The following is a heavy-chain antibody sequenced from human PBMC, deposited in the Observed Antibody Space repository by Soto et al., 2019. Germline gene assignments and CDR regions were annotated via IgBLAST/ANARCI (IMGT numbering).Heavy chain of an antibody. Sequence: SETLSLTCTVSGGSISSYYWSWIRQPAGKGLEWIGRIYTSGSTNYNPSLKSRVTMSVDTSKNQFSLKLSSVTAAGTAVYYCAREIYDFWSGYYYYYYGMDVWGQGTTVTVSS. CDR3: AREIYDFWSGYYYYYYGMDV. CDR2: IYTSGST. J-gene: IGHJ6*02. CDR1: GGSISSYY. D-gene: IGHD3-3*01. V-gene: IGHV4-4*07.